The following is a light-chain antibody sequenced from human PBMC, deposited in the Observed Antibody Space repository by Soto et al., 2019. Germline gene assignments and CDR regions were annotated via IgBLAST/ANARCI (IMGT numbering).Light chain of an antibody. CDR3: QKCKTAPFT. J-gene: IGKJ4*01. V-gene: IGKV1-27*01. CDR2: AAS. Sequence: DIQMTQSPSSLYASVGDRVTITCRASQGIANYLAWYQQKPGRVPKLLIHAASTLQSGVPSRFTGSGSGTDFTLTINSLQPEDVATYYCQKCKTAPFTFGGGTKVDIK. CDR1: QGIANY.